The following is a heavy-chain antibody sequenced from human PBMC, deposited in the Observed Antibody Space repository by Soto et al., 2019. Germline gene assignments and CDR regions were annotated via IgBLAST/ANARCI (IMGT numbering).Heavy chain of an antibody. D-gene: IGHD6-13*01. CDR3: ARDERQLVFSWFHP. CDR1: GGSVSSGSYY. V-gene: IGHV4-61*01. Sequence: SETLSLTCTVSGGSVSSGSYYWSWIRQPPGKGLEWIGYIYYSGSTNYNPSLKSRVTISVDTSKNQFSLKLSSVTAADTAVYYCARDERQLVFSWFHPWGQGTLVTVSS. J-gene: IGHJ5*02. CDR2: IYYSGST.